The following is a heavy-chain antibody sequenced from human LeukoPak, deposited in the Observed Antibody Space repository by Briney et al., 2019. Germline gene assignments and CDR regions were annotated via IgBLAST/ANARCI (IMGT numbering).Heavy chain of an antibody. Sequence: GGSLRLSCAASGFTFSSYAMHWVRQAPGKGLEWGAVISYDGSNKYYADSVKGRFTISRDNSKNTLYLQMNSLRAEDTAVYYCARGGLAAAGNWFDPWGQGTLVTVSS. D-gene: IGHD6-13*01. V-gene: IGHV3-30-3*01. CDR3: ARGGLAAAGNWFDP. CDR1: GFTFSSYA. CDR2: ISYDGSNK. J-gene: IGHJ5*02.